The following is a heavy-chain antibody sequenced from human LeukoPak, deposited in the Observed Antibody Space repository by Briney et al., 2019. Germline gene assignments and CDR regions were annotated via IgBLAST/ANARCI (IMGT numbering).Heavy chain of an antibody. Sequence: GSLRLSCAASGFTFSSDSMNWVREAPGKGLEWGSYISSSSSTLYYADSVKGGFTISRDNAKNSLYLHMNSLRAEDTAEYYSARVSLDTLGGKYFDYWGQGTLVTVSS. CDR3: ARVSLDTLGGKYFDY. V-gene: IGHV3-48*04. J-gene: IGHJ4*02. D-gene: IGHD3-16*01. CDR2: ISSSSSTL. CDR1: GFTFSSDS.